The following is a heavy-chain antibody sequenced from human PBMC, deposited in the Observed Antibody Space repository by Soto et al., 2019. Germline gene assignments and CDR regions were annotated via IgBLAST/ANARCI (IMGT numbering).Heavy chain of an antibody. CDR2: ISSSGSTI. CDR1: GFTFSDYY. CDR3: ARVQPEERFLEWIHPVPYYYYYYMDV. V-gene: IGHV3-11*01. J-gene: IGHJ6*03. Sequence: QVQLVESGGGLVKPGGSLRLSCAASGFTFSDYYMSWIRQAPGKGLEWVSYISSSGSTIYYADSVKGRFTISRDNAKNSLYLQMNSLRAEDTAVYYCARVQPEERFLEWIHPVPYYYYYYMDVWGKGTTVTVSS. D-gene: IGHD3-3*01.